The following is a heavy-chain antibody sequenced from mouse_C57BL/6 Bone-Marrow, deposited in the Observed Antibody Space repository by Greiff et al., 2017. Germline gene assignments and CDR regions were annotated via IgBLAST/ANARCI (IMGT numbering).Heavy chain of an antibody. J-gene: IGHJ4*01. CDR2: ISYDGSN. D-gene: IGHD2-2*01. V-gene: IGHV3-6*01. Sequence: EVKLQESGPGLVKPSQSLSLTCSVTGYSITSGYYWNWIRQFPGNKLEWMGYISYDGSNNYNPSLKNRISITRDTSKNQFFLKLNSVTTEDTATYYCARYGYGDYWGQGTSVTVSS. CDR1: GYSITSGYY. CDR3: ARYGYGDY.